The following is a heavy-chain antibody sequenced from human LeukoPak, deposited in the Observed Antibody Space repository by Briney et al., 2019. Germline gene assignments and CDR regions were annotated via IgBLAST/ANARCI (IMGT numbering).Heavy chain of an antibody. J-gene: IGHJ6*02. Sequence: GSLRLSCAASGFSFSSHWMHWVRQTPGKGLEWVSAISGSGGSTYYADSVKGRFTISRDNSKNTLFLQMNSLRAEDTAPYYCAKSVAIYFYYGLDVWGQGTTVTVSS. D-gene: IGHD3-3*01. V-gene: IGHV3-23*01. CDR3: AKSVAIYFYYGLDV. CDR2: ISGSGGST. CDR1: GFSFSSHW.